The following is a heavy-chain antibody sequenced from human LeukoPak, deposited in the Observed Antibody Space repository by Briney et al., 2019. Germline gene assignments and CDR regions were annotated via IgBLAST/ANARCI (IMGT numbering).Heavy chain of an antibody. CDR3: AKPTRGSGSFLIDF. CDR2: IWNEGSDK. D-gene: IGHD1-26*01. V-gene: IGHV3-33*06. J-gene: IGHJ4*02. CDR1: GFTFSSYG. Sequence: GGXLRLSCAASGFTFSSYGMHWARQAPGKGLEGVAVIWNEGSDKYYADSVKGRFTISRDNSKNTLYLQMNSLRAEDTAVYYCAKPTRGSGSFLIDFWGQGTLVTVSS.